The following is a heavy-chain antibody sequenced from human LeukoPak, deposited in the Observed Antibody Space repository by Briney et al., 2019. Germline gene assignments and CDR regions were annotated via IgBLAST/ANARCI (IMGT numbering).Heavy chain of an antibody. V-gene: IGHV3-23*01. CDR3: ARTLYYYDSSGYLDAFDI. D-gene: IGHD3-22*01. CDR1: GITFGTYA. Sequence: GGSLRLSCVASGITFGTYAMNWVRQAPGKGLEWASTVSGSGVATYFADSVKGRFTISRDNSKNTVFLEMNNLRVEDAAVYYCARTLYYYDSSGYLDAFDIWGQGTMVTVSS. CDR2: VSGSGVAT. J-gene: IGHJ3*02.